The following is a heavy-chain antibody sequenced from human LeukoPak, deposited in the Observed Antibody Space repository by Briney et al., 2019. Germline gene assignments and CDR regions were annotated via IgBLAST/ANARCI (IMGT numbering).Heavy chain of an antibody. Sequence: SETLSLTCTVSGGSISSGGYYWSWIRQHPGKGLEWIGYIYYSGSTYYNPSLKSRVTISVDTSKNQFSLKLSSVTAADTAVHYCARGALPAAIFGPVGYYYGMDVWGQGTTVTVSS. V-gene: IGHV4-31*03. J-gene: IGHJ6*02. CDR3: ARGALPAAIFGPVGYYYGMDV. CDR2: IYYSGST. D-gene: IGHD2-2*01. CDR1: GGSISSGGYY.